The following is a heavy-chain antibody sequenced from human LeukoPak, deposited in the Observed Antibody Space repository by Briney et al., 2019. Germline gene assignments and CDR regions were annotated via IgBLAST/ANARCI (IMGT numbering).Heavy chain of an antibody. D-gene: IGHD5-18*01. J-gene: IGHJ6*02. CDR1: GYTFTSYY. CDR3: ARFPNTAMVMGLEYYYYGMDV. Sequence: GASVKVSCKASGYTFTSYYMHWVRQAPGQGLEWMGIINPSGGSTSYAQKFQGRVTMTRDTSTSTVYMELSSLRSEDTAAYYCARFPNTAMVMGLEYYYYGMDVWGQGTTVTVSS. CDR2: INPSGGST. V-gene: IGHV1-46*01.